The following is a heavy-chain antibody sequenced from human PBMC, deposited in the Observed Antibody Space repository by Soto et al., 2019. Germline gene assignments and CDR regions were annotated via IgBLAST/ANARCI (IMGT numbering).Heavy chain of an antibody. Sequence: GGALRGSCAASGFTFSSYAMNWVRQAPGKGLEWVAVISYDGSNKYYADSVKGRFTISRDNSKNTLYLQMNSLRAEDTAVYYCSRDGGDIVVVPAAIGFYNYYYGMDVWGQGTTVTVSS. V-gene: IGHV3-30-3*01. J-gene: IGHJ6*02. CDR2: ISYDGSNK. D-gene: IGHD2-2*02. CDR1: GFTFSSYA. CDR3: SRDGGDIVVVPAAIGFYNYYYGMDV.